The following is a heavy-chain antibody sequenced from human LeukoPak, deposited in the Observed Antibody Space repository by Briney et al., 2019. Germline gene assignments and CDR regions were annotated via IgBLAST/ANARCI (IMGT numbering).Heavy chain of an antibody. CDR3: AKDGTFWRRWLLLSY. CDR2: ISYDGSNK. D-gene: IGHD3-22*01. CDR1: GSTFSSYG. Sequence: PGRSLRLSCAASGSTFSSYGMHWVRQAPGKGLEWVAVISYDGSNKYYADSVKGRFTISRDNSKNTLYLQMNSLRAEDTAVYYCAKDGTFWRRWLLLSYWGQGTLVTASS. J-gene: IGHJ4*02. V-gene: IGHV3-30*18.